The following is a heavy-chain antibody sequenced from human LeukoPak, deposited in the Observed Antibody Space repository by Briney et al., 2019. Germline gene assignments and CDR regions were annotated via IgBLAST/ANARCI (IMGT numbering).Heavy chain of an antibody. J-gene: IGHJ4*02. CDR3: ARAEKQWLDCLDY. CDR2: IWYDGSNK. V-gene: IGHV3-33*08. Sequence: PGGSLRLSCAASGFTFSSYGMHWVRQAPGKGLEWVAVIWYDGSNKYYADSVKGRFTISRDNSKNTLYLQMNSLRAEDTAVYYCARAEKQWLDCLDYWGQGTLVTVSS. D-gene: IGHD6-19*01. CDR1: GFTFSSYG.